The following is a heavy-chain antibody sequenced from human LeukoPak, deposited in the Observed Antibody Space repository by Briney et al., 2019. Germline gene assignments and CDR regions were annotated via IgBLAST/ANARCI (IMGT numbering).Heavy chain of an antibody. CDR3: ARGSGTTPPY. CDR2: ISYDGGNK. J-gene: IGHJ4*02. D-gene: IGHD1-7*01. Sequence: PGGSLRLSCAASGFTFSSYAMHWVRQAPGKGLEWVAVISYDGGNKYYADSVKGRFTISRDNSKNTLYLQMNSLRAEDTAVYYCARGSGTTPPYWGQGTLVTVSS. CDR1: GFTFSSYA. V-gene: IGHV3-30-3*01.